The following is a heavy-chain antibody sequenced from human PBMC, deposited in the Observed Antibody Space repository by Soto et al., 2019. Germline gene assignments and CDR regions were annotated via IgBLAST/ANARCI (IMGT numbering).Heavy chain of an antibody. D-gene: IGHD3-9*01. CDR2: IYYSGST. J-gene: IGHJ5*02. CDR1: GGSISSYY. V-gene: IGHV4-59*01. CDR3: ARARKLTGYYPSGWFDP. Sequence: WETLSLTCTVSGGSISSYYWSWIRQPPGKGLEWIGYIYYSGSTNYNPSLKSRVTISVDTSKNQFSLKLSSVTAADTAVYYCARARKLTGYYPSGWFDPWGQGTLVTVSS.